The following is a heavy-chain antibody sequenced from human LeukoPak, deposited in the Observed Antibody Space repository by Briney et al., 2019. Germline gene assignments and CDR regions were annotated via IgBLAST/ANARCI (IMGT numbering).Heavy chain of an antibody. V-gene: IGHV1-2*02. CDR2: INPNSGGT. CDR3: AGAVTIFGAQSWFDP. J-gene: IGHJ5*02. Sequence: ASVKVSCKASGYTFTGYYMHWVRQAPGQGLEWMGWINPNSGGTNYAQKFQGRVTMTRDTSISTAYMELSRLRSDDTAVYYCAGAVTIFGAQSWFDPWGQGTLVTVSS. CDR1: GYTFTGYY. D-gene: IGHD3-3*01.